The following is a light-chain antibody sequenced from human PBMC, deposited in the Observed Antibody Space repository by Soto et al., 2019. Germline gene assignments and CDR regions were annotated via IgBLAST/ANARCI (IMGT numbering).Light chain of an antibody. CDR1: QSISSY. Sequence: DIQMTQSPSSLSASVGDRVTITCRASQSISSYLNWYQQKPGKAPKLLIYAASSLQSGVPSRFSGSGSGTDFTLTISSLQPEDFATYYWQQSYSTPPERVFGPGTKVDIK. CDR2: AAS. CDR3: QQSYSTPPERV. J-gene: IGKJ3*01. V-gene: IGKV1-39*01.